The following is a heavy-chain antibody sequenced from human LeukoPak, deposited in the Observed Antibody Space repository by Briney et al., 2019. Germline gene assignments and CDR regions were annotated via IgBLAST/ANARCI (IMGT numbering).Heavy chain of an antibody. J-gene: IGHJ4*02. V-gene: IGHV4-34*01. CDR1: GGSYSGYY. CDR3: ARRGQLADY. CDR2: INHSGST. D-gene: IGHD6-6*01. Sequence: PSETLSLTCAVYGGSYSGYYWSWIRQPPGKGLEWIGEINHSGSTNYNPSLKSRVTISVDTSKNQFSLKLSSVTAADTAVYYCARRGQLADYWGQGTLVTVSS.